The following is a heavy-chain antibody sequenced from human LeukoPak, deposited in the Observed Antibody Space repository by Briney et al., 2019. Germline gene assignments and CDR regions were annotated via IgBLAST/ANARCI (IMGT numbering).Heavy chain of an antibody. V-gene: IGHV4-59*08. CDR2: IYYTGST. CDR1: GGSMSNYY. D-gene: IGHD3-3*01. CDR3: ARQVGVVTPYYFDY. Sequence: SETLSLTCTVSGGSMSNYYGSWIRQPPGKGLEWIAYIYYTGSTYYNPSLKSRVTMSVDTSKNQFSLSLSSVTAADTAVYFCARQVGVVTPYYFDYWGQGTLVTVSS. J-gene: IGHJ4*02.